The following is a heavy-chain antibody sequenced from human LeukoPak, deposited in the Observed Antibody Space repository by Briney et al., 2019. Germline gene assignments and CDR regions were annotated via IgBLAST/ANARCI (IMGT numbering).Heavy chain of an antibody. CDR2: INHSGST. Sequence: PSETLSLTCAVYGGSFSGYYWSWIRQPPGKGLEWIGEINHSGSTNYNPSLKSRVTISVDTSKNQFSLKLSSVTAADTAVYYCARGGRRYSSRWNDYWGQGTLVTVSS. CDR1: GGSFSGYY. V-gene: IGHV4-34*01. D-gene: IGHD6-13*01. CDR3: ARGGRRYSSRWNDY. J-gene: IGHJ4*02.